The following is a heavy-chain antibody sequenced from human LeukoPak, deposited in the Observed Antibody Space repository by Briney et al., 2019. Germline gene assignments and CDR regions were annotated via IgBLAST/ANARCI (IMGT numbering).Heavy chain of an antibody. V-gene: IGHV4-34*01. CDR1: GGSFSGYY. CDR3: ARTQYYDFWSGYSGLFDY. CDR2: INHSGST. Sequence: SETLSLTCAVYGGSFSGYYWSWIRQPPGKGLEWIGEINHSGSTNYNPSLKSRVTISVDTSKNQFSLKLSSVTAADTAVYYCARTQYYDFWSGYSGLFDYWGQGTLVTVSS. J-gene: IGHJ4*02. D-gene: IGHD3-3*01.